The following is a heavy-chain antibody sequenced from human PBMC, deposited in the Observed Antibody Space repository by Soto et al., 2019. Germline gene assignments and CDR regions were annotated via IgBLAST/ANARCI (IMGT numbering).Heavy chain of an antibody. CDR1: GYTFTGYY. CDR2: INPNSGGT. J-gene: IGHJ6*02. CDR3: AGDSSGYRGDYYYYGMDV. V-gene: IGHV1-2*02. D-gene: IGHD3-22*01. Sequence: QVQLVQSGAEVKKPGASVKVSCKASGYTFTGYYMHWVRQAPGQGLEWMGWINPNSGGTNYAQKFQGRVTMTRDTSISTAYMELSRLRSDDTAVSYCAGDSSGYRGDYYYYGMDVWGQGTTVTVSS.